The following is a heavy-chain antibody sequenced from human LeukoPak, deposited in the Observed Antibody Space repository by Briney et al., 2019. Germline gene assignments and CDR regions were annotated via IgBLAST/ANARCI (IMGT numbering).Heavy chain of an antibody. J-gene: IGHJ4*02. Sequence: SETLSLTCTVSGGSISSSSHYWGWIRQPPGKGLEWSGSIYYSGSTYYNPSLKSRIAISVDTSKNQFSLKLSSVTAADTAVYYCARVIGYCSSTSCHFDYWGQGTLVTVSS. V-gene: IGHV4-39*07. CDR1: GGSISSSSHY. CDR3: ARVIGYCSSTSCHFDY. CDR2: IYYSGST. D-gene: IGHD2-2*01.